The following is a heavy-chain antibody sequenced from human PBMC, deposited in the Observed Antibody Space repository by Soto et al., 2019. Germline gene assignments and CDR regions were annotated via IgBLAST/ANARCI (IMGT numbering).Heavy chain of an antibody. Sequence: PGESLKISCKGSGYSFTSYWISWVRQMPGKGLEWMGRIDPSNSYTNYSPSFQGHVTISADKSISTAYLQWSSLKASDTAMYYCAKQNEEMATIPPPLYDGRDVGGQGTTLPVPS. CDR1: GYSFTSYW. V-gene: IGHV5-10-1*01. D-gene: IGHD1-1*01. CDR2: IDPSNSYT. J-gene: IGHJ6*02. CDR3: AKQNEEMATIPPPLYDGRDV.